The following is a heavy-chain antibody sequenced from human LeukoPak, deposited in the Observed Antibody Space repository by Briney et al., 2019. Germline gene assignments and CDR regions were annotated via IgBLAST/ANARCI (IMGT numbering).Heavy chain of an antibody. Sequence: GGSLRLSCAASGFTFSSYAMSWVRQAPGKGLEWASAISGSGGSTYYADSVKGRFTISRDNSKNTLYLQMNSLRAEDTAVYYCAKIPSGMVRGSLFHWGQGTLVTVSS. CDR3: AKIPSGMVRGSLFH. CDR2: ISGSGGST. CDR1: GFTFSSYA. D-gene: IGHD3-10*01. J-gene: IGHJ4*02. V-gene: IGHV3-23*01.